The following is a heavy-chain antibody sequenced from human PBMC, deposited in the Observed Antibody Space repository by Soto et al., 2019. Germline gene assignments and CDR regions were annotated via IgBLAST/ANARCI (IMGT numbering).Heavy chain of an antibody. CDR2: MNPNSGNT. CDR3: ARGPHYYYGSGRGMDV. D-gene: IGHD3-10*01. J-gene: IGHJ6*03. CDR1: GYTFTSYD. Sequence: ASVKVSCKASGYTFTSYDINWVRQATGQGLEWMGWMNPNSGNTGYAQKFQGRVTMTRNTSISTAYMELSSLRSEDTAVYYCARGPHYYYGSGRGMDVWGKGTTVTVSS. V-gene: IGHV1-8*01.